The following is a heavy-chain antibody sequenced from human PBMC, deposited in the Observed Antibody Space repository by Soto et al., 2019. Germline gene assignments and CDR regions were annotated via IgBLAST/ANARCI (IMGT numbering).Heavy chain of an antibody. CDR2: INHSGST. V-gene: IGHV4-34*01. D-gene: IGHD3-10*01. CDR1: GGSFSAYD. J-gene: IGHJ6*02. Sequence: SETLSLTCADCGGSFSAYDWSGIRRPPVKGPEWIGEINHSGSTNYNPSLKSRVTISVDTSKNQFSLKLSSVTAADTAVYYCARMGWFGDHNYYYYYGMDVWGQGTTVTVSS. CDR3: ARMGWFGDHNYYYYYGMDV.